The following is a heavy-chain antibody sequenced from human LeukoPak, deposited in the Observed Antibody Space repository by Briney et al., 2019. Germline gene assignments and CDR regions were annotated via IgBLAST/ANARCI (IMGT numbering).Heavy chain of an antibody. Sequence: GASVKVSCKASGYTFTSQYMHWVRQAPGQGLEWMGIINPSKGSTDYAQRFQDRITMTRDTSTSTVFMELRSLRSEDTAVYYCARDYSHYFGSNGSPTPLYYFDHWAREPWSPSPQ. V-gene: IGHV1-46*01. CDR1: GYTFTSQY. D-gene: IGHD3-22*01. CDR2: INPSKGST. J-gene: IGHJ4*02. CDR3: ARDYSHYFGSNGSPTPLYYFDH.